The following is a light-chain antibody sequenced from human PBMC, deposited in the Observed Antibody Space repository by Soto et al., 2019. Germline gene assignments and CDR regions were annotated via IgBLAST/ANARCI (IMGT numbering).Light chain of an antibody. Sequence: DIQMTQSPSTLSASIGDRVTITCRASQSLNNWLAWFQQKPGKAPKLLIAMASYLESGVPSRFSGSGSGTEFTITITSLQPDDFATYYCQQYNTFPRTFGQGTKVELK. J-gene: IGKJ1*01. CDR3: QQYNTFPRT. CDR2: MAS. CDR1: QSLNNW. V-gene: IGKV1-5*03.